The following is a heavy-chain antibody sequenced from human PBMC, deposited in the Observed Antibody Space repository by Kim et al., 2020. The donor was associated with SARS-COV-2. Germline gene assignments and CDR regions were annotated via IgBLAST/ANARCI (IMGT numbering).Heavy chain of an antibody. CDR2: ISYDGSNK. CDR3: ARAQMDQIYYFDY. J-gene: IGHJ4*02. CDR1: GFTFSSYA. V-gene: IGHV3-30*04. Sequence: GGSLRLSCAASGFTFSSYAMHWVRQAPGKGLEWVAVISYDGSNKYYADSVKGRFTISRDNSKNTLYLQMNSLRAEDTAVYYCARAQMDQIYYFDYWGQGTLVTVSS.